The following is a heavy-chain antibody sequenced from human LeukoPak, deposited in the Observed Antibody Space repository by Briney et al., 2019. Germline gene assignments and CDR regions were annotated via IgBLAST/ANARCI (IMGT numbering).Heavy chain of an antibody. V-gene: IGHV1-24*01. J-gene: IGHJ4*02. Sequence: GASVKLSCTASGSAVSKISIDWGRQSPGKGPEWMVSVGHEHGTTIHAQKFQGRLNMTVDTATDTAYMEMSSLMSEDTAIYYWATGAIVFDYWGQGTLVTVSS. CDR3: ATGAIVFDY. D-gene: IGHD3-22*01. CDR2: VGHEHGTT. CDR1: GSAVSKIS.